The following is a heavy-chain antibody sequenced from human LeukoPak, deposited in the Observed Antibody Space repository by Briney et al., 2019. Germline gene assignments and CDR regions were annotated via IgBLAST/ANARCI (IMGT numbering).Heavy chain of an antibody. CDR3: ARLRGYRFDY. V-gene: IGHV4-39*01. Sequence: SETLSLTCTAPGGSISSSSYYWGWIRQPPGKGLEWIGSIYYSGSIYCNPSLKSRVTISVDTSKNQFSLKLSSVTAADTAVYYCARLRGYRFDYWGQGTLVTVSS. D-gene: IGHD5-18*01. J-gene: IGHJ4*02. CDR1: GGSISSSSYY. CDR2: IYYSGSI.